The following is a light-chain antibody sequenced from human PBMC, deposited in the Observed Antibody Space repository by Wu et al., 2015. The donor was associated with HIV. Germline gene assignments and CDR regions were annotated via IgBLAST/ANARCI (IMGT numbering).Light chain of an antibody. V-gene: IGKV3-11*01. CDR2: GAS. Sequence: EIVLTQSPATLSLSPGERATLSCRASQSVGSYLDWYQQKPGQSPRLLIYGASSRATGIPARFSGSGSGTDFTLTISSLEPEDFAVYYCQHRINSPTFGGGIEGGD. CDR3: QHRINSPT. CDR1: QSVGSY. J-gene: IGKJ4*01.